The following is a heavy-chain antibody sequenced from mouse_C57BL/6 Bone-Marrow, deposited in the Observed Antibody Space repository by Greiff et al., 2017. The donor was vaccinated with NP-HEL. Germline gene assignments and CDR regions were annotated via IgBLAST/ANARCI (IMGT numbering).Heavy chain of an antibody. CDR2: INSDGGST. V-gene: IGHV5-2*01. D-gene: IGHD1-1*01. Sequence: EVQLQQSGGGLVQPGESLKLSCESNEYEFPSHDMSWIRKTPEKRLELVAAINSDGGSTYYPDTMERRFIISRDNTKKTLYLQMSSLRSEDTALYYCARYYYGSSYWYFDVWGTGTTVTVSS. CDR1: EYEFPSHD. CDR3: ARYYYGSSYWYFDV. J-gene: IGHJ1*03.